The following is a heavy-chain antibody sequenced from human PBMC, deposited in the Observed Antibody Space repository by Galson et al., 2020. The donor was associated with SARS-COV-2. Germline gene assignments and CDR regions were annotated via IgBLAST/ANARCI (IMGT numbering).Heavy chain of an antibody. Sequence: GGSLRLSCATSGFILRTYAMHWVRQAPGKGLEWVAVMSYDGGNTYYADSVRGRFTISRDNSKNTLYLQMNSLRGEDTAVYYCARAIFDFGVAEYYYYHGMDVWGQGTTVTVSS. CDR1: GFILRTYA. J-gene: IGHJ6*02. CDR2: MSYDGGNT. V-gene: IGHV3-30*04. CDR3: ARAIFDFGVAEYYYYHGMDV. D-gene: IGHD3-3*01.